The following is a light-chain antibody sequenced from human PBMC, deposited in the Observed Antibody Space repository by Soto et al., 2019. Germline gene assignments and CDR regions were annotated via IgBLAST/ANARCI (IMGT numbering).Light chain of an antibody. Sequence: EIVLTQSPGTLALSPGERGTLSCRTSQTGNSHYVAWYQQQPGQAPRLLISGASTSATGNPDRFSVSGSETEFTLTIIKLESEDFAVYYCYQHGTSPPTFSAGTKVDVK. V-gene: IGKV3-20*01. CDR3: YQHGTSPPT. J-gene: IGKJ3*01. CDR2: GAS. CDR1: QTGNSHY.